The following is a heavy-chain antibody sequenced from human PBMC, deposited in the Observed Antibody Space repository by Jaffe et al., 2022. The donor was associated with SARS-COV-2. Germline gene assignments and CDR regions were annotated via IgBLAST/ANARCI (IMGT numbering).Heavy chain of an antibody. CDR1: GGSISSSSYY. V-gene: IGHV4-39*01. D-gene: IGHD3-22*01. J-gene: IGHJ4*02. CDR2: IYYSGST. CDR3: ARQDFLSSGYQDIDY. Sequence: QLQLQESGPGLVKPSETLSLTCTVSGGSISSSSYYWGWIRQPPGKGLEWIGSIYYSGSTYYNPSLKSRVTISVDTSKNQFSLKLSSVTAADTAVYYCARQDFLSSGYQDIDYWGQGTLVTVSS.